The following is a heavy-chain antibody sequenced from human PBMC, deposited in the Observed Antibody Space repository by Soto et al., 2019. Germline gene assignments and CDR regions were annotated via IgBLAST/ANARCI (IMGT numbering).Heavy chain of an antibody. CDR3: AGNSEGAFDI. J-gene: IGHJ3*02. Sequence: PGGSLRLSCAASGFTFSDYYMSWIRQAPGKGLEWVSYISSSSSYTNYADSVKGRFTISRDNAKNSLYLQMNSLRAEDTAVYYCAGNSEGAFDIWGQGTMVTASS. V-gene: IGHV3-11*06. D-gene: IGHD1-26*01. CDR2: ISSSSSYT. CDR1: GFTFSDYY.